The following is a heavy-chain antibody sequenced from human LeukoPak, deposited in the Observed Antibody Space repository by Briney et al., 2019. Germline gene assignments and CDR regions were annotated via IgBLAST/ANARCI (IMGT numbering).Heavy chain of an antibody. Sequence: SETLSLTCTVSGGSISSYYWSWVRQPPGKGLEWIGYIYYSGRNNYNPSLKSGVTISVKTSKNQFSLNLSSVTAADTAVYYCARDLLSTAGYFDYWGQGTLVTVSS. CDR1: GGSISSYY. CDR3: ARDLLSTAGYFDY. J-gene: IGHJ4*02. CDR2: IYYSGRN. V-gene: IGHV4-59*01. D-gene: IGHD6-19*01.